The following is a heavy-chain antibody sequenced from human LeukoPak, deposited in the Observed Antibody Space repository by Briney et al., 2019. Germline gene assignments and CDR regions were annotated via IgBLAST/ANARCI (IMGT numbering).Heavy chain of an antibody. D-gene: IGHD6-6*01. J-gene: IGHJ6*03. Sequence: QPGGSLRLSCAASGFNFSIYSMNWVRQAPGKGLEWVSYITRSSTTIYYADSVKGRFTISRDNAKNSLYLQMNSLRAEDTAVYYCARGGGAARRRNYYYYYMDVWGKGTTVTVSS. CDR3: ARGGGAARRRNYYYYYMDV. CDR2: ITRSSTTI. CDR1: GFNFSIYS. V-gene: IGHV3-48*01.